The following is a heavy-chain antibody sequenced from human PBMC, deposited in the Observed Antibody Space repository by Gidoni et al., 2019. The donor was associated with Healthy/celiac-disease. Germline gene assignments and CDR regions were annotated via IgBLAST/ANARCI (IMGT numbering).Heavy chain of an antibody. Sequence: EVQLLESGGGLVQPGGSLRLSCAASGFTFSSYAMSWARQAPGKGLEWVSAIRGSGGSTYYADSVKGRFTIARDNSKNTLYLQMNSLRAEDTAVYYCQSGKKYSSSWGRVYYYYGMDVWGQGTTVTVSS. D-gene: IGHD6-13*01. V-gene: IGHV3-23*01. CDR2: IRGSGGST. CDR1: GFTFSSYA. J-gene: IGHJ6*02. CDR3: QSGKKYSSSWGRVYYYYGMDV.